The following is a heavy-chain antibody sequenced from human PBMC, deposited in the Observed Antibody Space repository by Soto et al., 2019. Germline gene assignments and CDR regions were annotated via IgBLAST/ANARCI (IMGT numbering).Heavy chain of an antibody. CDR3: ARIYCTTTTCDSWFDP. CDR1: RYTFTTFW. J-gene: IGHJ5*02. D-gene: IGHD2-2*01. V-gene: IGHV5-10-1*01. CDR2: IDPGDTYA. Sequence: GESLKIYCTGFRYTFTTFWISWVHQMPGKGLEWMGRIDPGDTYATYSPAFQGHVTISADKATSTAYLQWSSLKASDTAMYFCARIYCTTTTCDSWFDPWGQGTLVTVSS.